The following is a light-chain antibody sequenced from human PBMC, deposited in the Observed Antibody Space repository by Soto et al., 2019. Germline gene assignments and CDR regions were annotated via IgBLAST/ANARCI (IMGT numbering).Light chain of an antibody. CDR2: DAS. Sequence: DIQMTQSASTLSASVGDRVTITCRASQSISSWLAWYQQKPGKAPKLLIYDASSLESGVPSRFSGSGSGTEVTLTISSLQPDDFAAYYCQQYNSYSLTFGGGTKVEIK. J-gene: IGKJ4*01. CDR3: QQYNSYSLT. V-gene: IGKV1-5*01. CDR1: QSISSW.